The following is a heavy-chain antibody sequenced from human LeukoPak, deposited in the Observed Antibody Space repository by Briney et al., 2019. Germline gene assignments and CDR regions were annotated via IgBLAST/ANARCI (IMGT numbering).Heavy chain of an antibody. V-gene: IGHV3-30*02. J-gene: IGHJ5*02. Sequence: GGSLRLSCAASGFTFSSYGMHWVRQAPGKGLEWVAFIRYDGSNKYYADSVKGRFTISRDNSKNTLYLQMNSLRAEDTAVYYCARPVPSRLGWFDPWGQGTLVTVSS. CDR3: ARPVPSRLGWFDP. CDR2: IRYDGSNK. D-gene: IGHD1-1*01. CDR1: GFTFSSYG.